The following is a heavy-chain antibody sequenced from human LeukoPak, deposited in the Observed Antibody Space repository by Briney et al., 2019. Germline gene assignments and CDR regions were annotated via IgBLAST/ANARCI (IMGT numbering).Heavy chain of an antibody. CDR2: IYYSGST. CDR1: GGSISSGGYY. Sequence: PSQTLSLTCTVSGGSISSGGYYWSWIRQHPGKGLEWIGYIYYSGSTYYNPSLKSRVTISVDTSKNQFSLKLSSVTAADTAVYYCASGYYDSSGYYGAFDIWGQGTMVTVSS. D-gene: IGHD3-22*01. V-gene: IGHV4-31*03. J-gene: IGHJ3*02. CDR3: ASGYYDSSGYYGAFDI.